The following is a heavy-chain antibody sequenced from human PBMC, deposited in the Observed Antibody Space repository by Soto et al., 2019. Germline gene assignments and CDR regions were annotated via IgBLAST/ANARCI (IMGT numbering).Heavy chain of an antibody. CDR3: ATAGTGTFTN. V-gene: IGHV3-74*03. CDR2: ISSDGSST. CDR1: GFTFSGSW. D-gene: IGHD1-1*01. Sequence: EVQLVESGGGLVQPGGSLRLSCAASGFTFSGSWMHWVRQAPGKGLVWVSRISSDGSSTTYADSVKGRFTISRDNAKNMLYLQMNSLRAEDTAVYYCATAGTGTFTNWVQGTLGTVSS. J-gene: IGHJ4*02.